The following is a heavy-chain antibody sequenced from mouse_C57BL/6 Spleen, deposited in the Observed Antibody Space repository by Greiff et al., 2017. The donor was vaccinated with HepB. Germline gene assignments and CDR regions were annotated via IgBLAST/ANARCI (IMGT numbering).Heavy chain of an antibody. J-gene: IGHJ1*03. CDR3: AREGYDGYGWYFDV. CDR1: EYEFPSHD. Sequence: DVMLVESGGGLVQPGESLKLSCESNEYEFPSHDMSWVRKTPEKRLELVAAINSDGGSTYYPDTMERRLIISRDNTKKTLYLQMSSLRSEDTALYYCAREGYDGYGWYFDVWGTGTTVTVSS. CDR2: INSDGGST. D-gene: IGHD2-3*01. V-gene: IGHV5-2*01.